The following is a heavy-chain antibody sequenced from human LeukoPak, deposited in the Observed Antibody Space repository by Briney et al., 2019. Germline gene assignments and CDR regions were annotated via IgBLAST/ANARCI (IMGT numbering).Heavy chain of an antibody. J-gene: IGHJ4*02. D-gene: IGHD3-9*01. Sequence: PGGSLRLSCAASGFTFSSYWMSWVRQAPGQGLEWVANIKQDGSEKYYVDSVKGRFTISRDNAKNSLYLQMNSLRAEDTAVYYCARDSRYFDWLLGGGFDHWGQGTLVTVSS. CDR2: IKQDGSEK. CDR3: ARDSRYFDWLLGGGFDH. CDR1: GFTFSSYW. V-gene: IGHV3-7*03.